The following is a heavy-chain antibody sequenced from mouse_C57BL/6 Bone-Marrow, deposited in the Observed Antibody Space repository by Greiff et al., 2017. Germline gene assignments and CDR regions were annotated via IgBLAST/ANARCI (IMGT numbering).Heavy chain of an antibody. Sequence: VQLQQSGPELVKPGASVKISCKASGYSFTGYYMNWVKQSPEKSLEWIGEINPSTGGTTYNQKFKAKATLTVDKSSSTAYMQLKSLTSEDSAVYSCERPYYGRTYGAWFAYWGQGTLVTVSA. CDR1: GYSFTGYY. J-gene: IGHJ3*01. V-gene: IGHV1-42*01. CDR3: ERPYYGRTYGAWFAY. CDR2: INPSTGGT. D-gene: IGHD2-10*01.